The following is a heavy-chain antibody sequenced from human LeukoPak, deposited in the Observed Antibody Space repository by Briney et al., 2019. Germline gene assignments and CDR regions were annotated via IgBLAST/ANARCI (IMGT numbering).Heavy chain of an antibody. CDR3: ARSGWPYYFDY. Sequence: PGGFLRLSCAASGFTLSNYWMHWVRQAPGKGLVWVSRLHSDGTSTSYADSVRGRFTISRDNARNTLYLQMDTLRAEDTAVYYCARSGWPYYFDYLGQGTLVTVSS. CDR1: GFTLSNYW. V-gene: IGHV3-74*01. D-gene: IGHD6-25*01. CDR2: LHSDGTST. J-gene: IGHJ4*02.